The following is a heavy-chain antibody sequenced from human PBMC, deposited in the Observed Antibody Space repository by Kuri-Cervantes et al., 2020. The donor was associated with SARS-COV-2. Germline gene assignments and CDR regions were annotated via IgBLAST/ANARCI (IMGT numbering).Heavy chain of an antibody. CDR1: GGSISSYY. CDR3: ARVPRHICSSTSCYILGRGNYYYMDV. Sequence: GSLRLSCTVSGGSISSYYWSWIRQPAGKGLEWIWRIYTSGSTNYNPSLKSRVTMSVDTSKNQFSLKLSSVTAADTAVYYCARVPRHICSSTSCYILGRGNYYYMDVWGKGTTVTVSS. D-gene: IGHD2-2*02. V-gene: IGHV4-4*07. CDR2: IYTSGST. J-gene: IGHJ6*03.